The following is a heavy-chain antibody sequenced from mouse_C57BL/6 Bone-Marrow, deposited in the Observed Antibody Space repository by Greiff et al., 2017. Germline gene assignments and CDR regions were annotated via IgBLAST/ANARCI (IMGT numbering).Heavy chain of an antibody. CDR1: GYTFTSYW. J-gene: IGHJ2*01. CDR2: IDPSDSYT. Sequence: VQLQQPGAELVKPGASVKLSCKASGYTFTSYWMQWVKQRPGQGLEWIGEIDPSDSYTNYNQKFKGKATLTVDTSSSTAYMQLSSLTSEDSAVYYCAHDGYYGGYYFDYWGQGTTLTVSS. V-gene: IGHV1-50*01. D-gene: IGHD2-3*01. CDR3: AHDGYYGGYYFDY.